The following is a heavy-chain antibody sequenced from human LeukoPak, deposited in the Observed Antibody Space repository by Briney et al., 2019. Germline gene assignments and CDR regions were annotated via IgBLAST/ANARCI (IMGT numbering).Heavy chain of an antibody. CDR2: INHSGST. CDR1: GGSFSGYY. D-gene: IGHD4-17*01. CDR3: ARGHTVTSDY. V-gene: IGHV4-34*01. Sequence: KSSETLSLTCAVYGGSFSGYYWSWIRQPPGKGLEWIGEINHSGSTNYNPSLKSRVTISVDTSKNQFSLKLSSVTAADTAVYYCARGHTVTSDYWGQGTLVTVSS. J-gene: IGHJ4*02.